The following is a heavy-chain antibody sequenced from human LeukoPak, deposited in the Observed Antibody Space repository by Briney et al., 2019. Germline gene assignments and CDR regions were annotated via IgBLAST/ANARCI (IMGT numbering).Heavy chain of an antibody. CDR1: GFTFSDYY. J-gene: IGHJ6*02. CDR2: ISSSGSTI. D-gene: IGHD3-10*01. Sequence: PGGSLRLSCAASGFTFSDYYMSWIRQAPGKGLEWVSYISSSGSTIYYADSVKGRFTISRDNAKNSLYLQMNSLRAEDTAVYYCARDERIYYGSGSFRGYYGMDVWGQGTTVTVSS. CDR3: ARDERIYYGSGSFRGYYGMDV. V-gene: IGHV3-11*01.